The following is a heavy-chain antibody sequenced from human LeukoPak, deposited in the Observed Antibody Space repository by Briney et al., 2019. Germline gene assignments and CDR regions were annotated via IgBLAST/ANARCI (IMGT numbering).Heavy chain of an antibody. CDR2: VYYTGHI. CDR3: ARHPAGGGYFDY. J-gene: IGHJ4*02. V-gene: IGHV4-31*03. Sequence: SETLSLTCTVSGGPISSSSYYWSWIRQHPEKGLEWIGYVYYTGHIYYNPSLKSRLTISSDTSKDQFFLNLSSVTAADTAVYYCARHPAGGGYFDYWGQGTLVTVSS. D-gene: IGHD3-16*01. CDR1: GGPISSSSYY.